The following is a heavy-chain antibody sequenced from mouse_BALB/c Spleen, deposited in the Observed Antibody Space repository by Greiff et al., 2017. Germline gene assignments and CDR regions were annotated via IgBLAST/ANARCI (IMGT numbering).Heavy chain of an antibody. CDR3: TRSPFYGNYGEWFAY. V-gene: IGHV1-69*02. J-gene: IGHJ3*01. D-gene: IGHD2-1*01. CDR2: IYPSDSYT. Sequence: QVQLQQPGAELVRPGASVKLSCKASGYTFTSYWINWVKQRPGQGLEWIGNIYPSDSYTNYNQKFKDKATLTVDKSSSTAYMQLSSPTSEDSAVYYCTRSPFYGNYGEWFAYWGQGTLVTVSA. CDR1: GYTFTSYW.